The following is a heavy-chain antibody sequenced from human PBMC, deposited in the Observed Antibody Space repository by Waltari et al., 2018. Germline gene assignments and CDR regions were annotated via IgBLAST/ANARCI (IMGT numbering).Heavy chain of an antibody. V-gene: IGHV3-9*01. J-gene: IGHJ4*02. Sequence: EVQLVESGGGLVQPGRSLRLSCVGSGFSFADRAMHVVRQVPGKGLEWVSGINVNSCNIGYADSVKGRFTISRDNAKNSLYLQINSVRTEDTALYYCTSDAFGNSIGGVFDYWGQGTLVNVSS. D-gene: IGHD3-3*01. CDR2: INVNSCNI. CDR3: TSDAFGNSIGGVFDY. CDR1: GFSFADRA.